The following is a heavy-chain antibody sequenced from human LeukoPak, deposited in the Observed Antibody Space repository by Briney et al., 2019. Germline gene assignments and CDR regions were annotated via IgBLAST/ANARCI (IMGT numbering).Heavy chain of an antibody. Sequence: PGGSLRLSCAASGFTFSSYAMNWVRQAPGQGLECVSYITTDSTTINYADSVRGRFTVSRDNAQNSLYLQMNNLRDDDTAVYYCVRDSAFAFDFWGQGLLVTVSS. V-gene: IGHV3-48*02. D-gene: IGHD2-21*01. CDR2: ITTDSTTI. CDR3: VRDSAFAFDF. CDR1: GFTFSSYA. J-gene: IGHJ4*02.